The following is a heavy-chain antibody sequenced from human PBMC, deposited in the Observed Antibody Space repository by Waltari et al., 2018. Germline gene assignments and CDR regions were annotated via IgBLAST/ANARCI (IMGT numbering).Heavy chain of an antibody. V-gene: IGHV4-59*01. Sequence: QVQLQESGPGLVKPSETLSLTCTVSGDSISSYYWSWIRQPPGKGLEWIGYIYYSGSTNYNPSLKSRVTISVDTSKNQFSLKLSSVTAADTAVYYCARHDSSFDIWGQGTMVTVSS. CDR1: GDSISSYY. CDR2: IYYSGST. J-gene: IGHJ3*02. CDR3: ARHDSSFDI. D-gene: IGHD3-22*01.